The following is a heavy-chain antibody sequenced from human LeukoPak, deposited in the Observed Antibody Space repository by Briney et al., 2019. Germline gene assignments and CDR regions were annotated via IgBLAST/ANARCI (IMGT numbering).Heavy chain of an antibody. CDR2: INVDGTST. D-gene: IGHD1-26*01. CDR3: AREGSGSLDY. Sequence: PGGSLRLSCAASGFSFSTYWMHCVRQAPGKGLVWVSRINVDGTSTSYADSVKDRFTISRDSAKNTLYLQMNSLRAEDTAMYYCAREGSGSLDYWGQGTLVTVSS. CDR1: GFSFSTYW. J-gene: IGHJ4*02. V-gene: IGHV3-74*01.